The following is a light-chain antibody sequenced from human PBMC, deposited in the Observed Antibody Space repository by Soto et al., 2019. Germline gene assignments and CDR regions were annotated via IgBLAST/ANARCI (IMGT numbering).Light chain of an antibody. J-gene: IGLJ3*02. Sequence: QSALTQPASVSGSPGQSITISCTGTSSDVSYYNYVSWYQHHPGKVPKLMIYEVSNRPSGVSNRFTGSKSGNTASLTISGLQAEDEGDYYCSLYTTRSTQVFGGGTMLTVL. CDR1: SSDVSYYNY. CDR2: EVS. V-gene: IGLV2-14*01. CDR3: SLYTTRSTQV.